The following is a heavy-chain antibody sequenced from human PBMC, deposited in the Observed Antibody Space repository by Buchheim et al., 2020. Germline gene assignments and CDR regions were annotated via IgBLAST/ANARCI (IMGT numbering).Heavy chain of an antibody. CDR2: IIPIFGTA. J-gene: IGHJ6*02. CDR3: ARGRVWGNILTGYPLQGYYYGMDV. Sequence: QVQLVQSGAEVKKPGSSVKVSCKASGGTFSSYAISWVRQAPGQGLEWMGGIIPIFGTANYAQKLQGRVTITADESTSTAYMELSSLRSEDTAVYYCARGRVWGNILTGYPLQGYYYGMDVWGQGTT. V-gene: IGHV1-69*12. CDR1: GGTFSSYA. D-gene: IGHD3-9*01.